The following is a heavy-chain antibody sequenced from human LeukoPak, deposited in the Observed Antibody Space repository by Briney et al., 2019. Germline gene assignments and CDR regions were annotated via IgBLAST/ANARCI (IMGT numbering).Heavy chain of an antibody. CDR3: ARGRDGYKLYFQH. D-gene: IGHD5-24*01. CDR2: IIPIFGTA. Sequence: SVKVSCKASGGTFSSYAISWVRQAPGQGLEWMGGIIPIFGTANYAQKFQGRVTITTDESTSTAYMELSSLRSEDTAVYYCARGRDGYKLYFQHWSQGTLVTVSS. CDR1: GGTFSSYA. J-gene: IGHJ1*01. V-gene: IGHV1-69*05.